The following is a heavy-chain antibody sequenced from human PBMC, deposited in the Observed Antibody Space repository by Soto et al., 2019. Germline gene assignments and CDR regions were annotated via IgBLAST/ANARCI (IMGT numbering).Heavy chain of an antibody. J-gene: IGHJ6*04. Sequence: QVQLVESGGGVVQPGRSLRLSCAASGFTFSSYGMHWVRQAPGKGLEWVAVIWYDGSKKYYADSVKGRFTISRDNSKNTMYLQMNSLRAEDTAVYYCARDRMYFDWLKGGMDVWGEVTTVTVSS. D-gene: IGHD3-9*01. CDR2: IWYDGSKK. V-gene: IGHV3-33*01. CDR3: ARDRMYFDWLKGGMDV. CDR1: GFTFSSYG.